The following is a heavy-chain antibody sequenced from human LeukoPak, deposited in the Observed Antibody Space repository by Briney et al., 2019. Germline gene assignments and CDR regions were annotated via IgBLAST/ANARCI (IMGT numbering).Heavy chain of an antibody. CDR1: GFTFSSYG. D-gene: IGHD3-22*01. CDR2: ISYDGSNK. J-gene: IGHJ4*02. V-gene: IGHV3-30*03. Sequence: GGSLRLSCAASGFTFSSYGMHWVRQAPGKGLEWVAVISYDGSNKYYADSAKGRSTISRDNSKNTLYLQMNSLSAEDTAVYYCAREGIDSSGYYSQKYFDYWGQGTLVTVSS. CDR3: AREGIDSSGYYSQKYFDY.